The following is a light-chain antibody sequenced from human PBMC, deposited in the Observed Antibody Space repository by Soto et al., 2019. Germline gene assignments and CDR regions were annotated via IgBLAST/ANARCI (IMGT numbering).Light chain of an antibody. CDR2: DAS. CDR3: QQCDNLPVT. CDR1: QDINNY. Sequence: DIQMTQSPSSLSASVGDRVTITCQASQDINNYLNWYQQKPGKAHKLLIYDASNLERGVPSRFSGSGSGTDFTFTISSLQPEDIATYYCQQCDNLPVTFGGATKVEMK. V-gene: IGKV1-33*01. J-gene: IGKJ4*01.